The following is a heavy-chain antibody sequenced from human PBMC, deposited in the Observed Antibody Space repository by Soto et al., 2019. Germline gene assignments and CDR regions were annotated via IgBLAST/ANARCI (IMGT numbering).Heavy chain of an antibody. D-gene: IGHD1-20*01. CDR1: GGSISSGDYY. Sequence: TLSLTCTVSGGSISSGDYYWSWIRQPPGKGLEWIGYIYYSGSTYYNPSLKSRVTISVDTSKNQFSLKLSSVTAADTAVYYCARDNWNRSYYYYGMDVWGQGTTVTVSS. CDR2: IYYSGST. V-gene: IGHV4-30-4*01. CDR3: ARDNWNRSYYYYGMDV. J-gene: IGHJ6*02.